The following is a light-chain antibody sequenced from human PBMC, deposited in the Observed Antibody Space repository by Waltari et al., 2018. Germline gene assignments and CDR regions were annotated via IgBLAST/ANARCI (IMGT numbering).Light chain of an antibody. CDR3: QQSYSTYT. Sequence: DIQMTQSPSSLSASVGDRVTITCRASQSISTYLNWYQQKPGKAPKLLIYSASSLQSGVPSRVRGSGTGTDFTLTISSLQPEDFATYFCQQSYSTYTFGGGTKVEIK. CDR2: SAS. J-gene: IGKJ4*01. CDR1: QSISTY. V-gene: IGKV1-39*01.